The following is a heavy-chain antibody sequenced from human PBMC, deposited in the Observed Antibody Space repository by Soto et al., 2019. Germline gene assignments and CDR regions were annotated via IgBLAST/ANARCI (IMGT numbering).Heavy chain of an antibody. CDR3: ARGRYGDY. J-gene: IGHJ4*02. CDR1: GYTFTTYG. Sequence: QVHLVQSGAEVKKPGASVKVSCKGSGYTFTTYGITWVRQAPGQGLEWMGWISAHNGNTNYAQKLQGRVTVTRDTHTNPAYMELRSLRSDEKAVSCCARGRYGDYWGQGALVTVSS. CDR2: ISAHNGNT. V-gene: IGHV1-18*01. D-gene: IGHD1-1*01.